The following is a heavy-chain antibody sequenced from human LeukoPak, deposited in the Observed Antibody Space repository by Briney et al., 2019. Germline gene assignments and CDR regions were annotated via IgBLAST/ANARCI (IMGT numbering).Heavy chain of an antibody. D-gene: IGHD2-15*01. CDR2: IYYSGGT. Sequence: SETLSLTCTVSGGSISSYYWSWIRQPPGKGLEWIGYIYYSGGTNYNPSLKSRVTISVDTSKNQFSLKLSSVTAADTAVYYCAGGYCSGGSCYFYDYWGQGTLVTVSS. CDR1: GGSISSYY. CDR3: AGGYCSGGSCYFYDY. J-gene: IGHJ4*02. V-gene: IGHV4-59*01.